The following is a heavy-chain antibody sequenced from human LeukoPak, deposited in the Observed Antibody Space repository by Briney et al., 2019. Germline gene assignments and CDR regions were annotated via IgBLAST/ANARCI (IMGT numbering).Heavy chain of an antibody. D-gene: IGHD3-16*01. CDR1: GYTFTSYG. Sequence: GASVKVSCKASGYTFTSYGISWLRQAPGQGLEWMGWINPNSGGTNYAQKFQGRVTMTRDTSISTAYMELSRLRSEDTAVYYCARDLGYWGQGTLVTVSS. CDR3: ARDLGY. J-gene: IGHJ4*02. CDR2: INPNSGGT. V-gene: IGHV1-2*02.